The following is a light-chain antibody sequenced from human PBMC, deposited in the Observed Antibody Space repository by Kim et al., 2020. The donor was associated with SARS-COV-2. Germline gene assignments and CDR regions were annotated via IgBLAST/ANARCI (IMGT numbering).Light chain of an antibody. CDR1: ALPKQY. CDR3: HSADSSGTYVV. CDR2: KDS. V-gene: IGLV3-25*03. J-gene: IGLJ2*01. Sequence: SYELTQPPSVSVSPGQTAMITCSEDALPKQYAYWYQQKPGQAPVLVIYKDSERPSGIPERFSGSSSGTTVTLTISVVQAEVEADYYCHSADSSGTYVVFG.